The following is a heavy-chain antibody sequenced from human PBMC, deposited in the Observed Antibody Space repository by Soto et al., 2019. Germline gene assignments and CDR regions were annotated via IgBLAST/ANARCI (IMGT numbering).Heavy chain of an antibody. D-gene: IGHD3-10*01. CDR2: ISSSSSYI. CDR1: GFTFSSYS. V-gene: IGHV3-21*01. Sequence: EVQLVESGGGLVKPGGSLRLSCAASGFTFSSYSMNWVGQAPGKGLEWVSSISSSSSYIYYADSVKGRFTISRDNAKNSQYLQLNSLSAEDTAVYYCARGLMVRGETEYGMEVWGQGTTVTVSS. CDR3: ARGLMVRGETEYGMEV. J-gene: IGHJ6*02.